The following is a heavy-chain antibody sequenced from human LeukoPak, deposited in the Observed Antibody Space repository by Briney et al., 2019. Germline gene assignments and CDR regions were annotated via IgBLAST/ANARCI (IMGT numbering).Heavy chain of an antibody. J-gene: IGHJ4*02. CDR1: GGSISSSNW. V-gene: IGHV4-4*02. CDR3: ARDPVGAAAGGGDY. D-gene: IGHD6-13*01. Sequence: PSVTLSLTCAVSGGSISSSNWWSWVRQPPGKGLEWIGAIYHSGSTTYNPSLKIRVTISVYKSKNQFSLNRLCFAAAAAASCECARDPVGAAAGGGDYWGQGTLVTVSS. CDR2: IYHSGST.